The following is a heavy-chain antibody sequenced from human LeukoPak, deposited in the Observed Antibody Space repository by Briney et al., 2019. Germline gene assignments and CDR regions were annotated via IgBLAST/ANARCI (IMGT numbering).Heavy chain of an antibody. Sequence: PSETLSLTCTVSGGSISSSSYYSGWIRQPPGKGLEWIGSIYYSGSTYYNPSLKSRVTISVDTSKNQFSLKRSSVTAADTAVYYCARRRFYFDYWGQGTLVTVSS. V-gene: IGHV4-39*01. CDR2: IYYSGST. CDR3: ARRRFYFDY. J-gene: IGHJ4*02. CDR1: GGSISSSSYY.